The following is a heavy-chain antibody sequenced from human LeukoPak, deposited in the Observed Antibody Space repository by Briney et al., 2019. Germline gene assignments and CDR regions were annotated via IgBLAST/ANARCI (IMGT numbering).Heavy chain of an antibody. J-gene: IGHJ3*02. D-gene: IGHD1-26*01. CDR3: AAPSLTVGANDDGAFDI. Sequence: GGSLRLSCAASGFTFSSYSMNWVRQAPGKGLEWVSSISSSSSYIYYADSVKGRFTISRDNAKNSLYLQMNSLRAEDTAVYYCAAPSLTVGANDDGAFDIWGQGTMVTVSS. V-gene: IGHV3-21*01. CDR1: GFTFSSYS. CDR2: ISSSSSYI.